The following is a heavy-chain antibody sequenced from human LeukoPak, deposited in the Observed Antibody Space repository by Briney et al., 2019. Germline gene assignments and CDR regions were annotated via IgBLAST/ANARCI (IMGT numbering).Heavy chain of an antibody. CDR1: GFTFSSYA. V-gene: IGHV3-23*01. CDR3: AKGRYSKEMATTPVGY. D-gene: IGHD5-24*01. Sequence: GGSLRLSCAASGFTFSSYAMSWVRQAPGKGLEWVSAISGSGGSTYYADSVKGRFTISRDNSKNTLYLQMNSLRAEDTAVYYCAKGRYSKEMATTPVGYWGQGTLVTVSS. CDR2: ISGSGGST. J-gene: IGHJ4*02.